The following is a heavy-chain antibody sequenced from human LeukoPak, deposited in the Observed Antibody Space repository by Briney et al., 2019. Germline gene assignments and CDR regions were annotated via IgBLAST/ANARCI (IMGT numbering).Heavy chain of an antibody. V-gene: IGHV3-21*01. D-gene: IGHD3-22*01. CDR1: GFTFSSYS. CDR3: ARETYYYDSDGYYVADY. Sequence: KPGGSLRLSCAASGFTFSSYSMNWVRQAPGKGLEWVSSISSSSSYIYYADSVKGRFTISRDNAKNSLYLQMNSLRAEDTAVYYCARETYYYDSDGYYVADYWGQGTLVTVSS. CDR2: ISSSSSYI. J-gene: IGHJ4*02.